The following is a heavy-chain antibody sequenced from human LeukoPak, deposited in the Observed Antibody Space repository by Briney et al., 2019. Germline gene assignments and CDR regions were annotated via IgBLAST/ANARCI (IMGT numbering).Heavy chain of an antibody. CDR1: GFTFDDYA. D-gene: IGHD4-17*01. J-gene: IGHJ4*02. CDR3: ARAGGSTVSHSDY. Sequence: GRSLRLSCAVSGFTFDDYAMHWVRQAPGKGLEWVSGINWNSGGIGYADSVKGRFTISKDNAKNSLYLQMNSLRAEDTAVYYCARAGGSTVSHSDYWGQGTLVTVSS. V-gene: IGHV3-9*01. CDR2: INWNSGGI.